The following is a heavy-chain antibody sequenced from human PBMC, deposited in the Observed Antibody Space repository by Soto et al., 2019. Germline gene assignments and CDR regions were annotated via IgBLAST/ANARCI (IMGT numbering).Heavy chain of an antibody. J-gene: IGHJ4*02. Sequence: QVQLVESGGGVVQPGRSLRLSCAASGFTFSSYAMHWVRQAPGKGLEWVAVISYDGSNKYYADSVKGRFTISRDNSKNTLYLQMNSLRAEDTAVYYCARALYGDYPYCGQGTLVTVSS. CDR1: GFTFSSYA. CDR3: ARALYGDYPY. CDR2: ISYDGSNK. D-gene: IGHD4-17*01. V-gene: IGHV3-30-3*01.